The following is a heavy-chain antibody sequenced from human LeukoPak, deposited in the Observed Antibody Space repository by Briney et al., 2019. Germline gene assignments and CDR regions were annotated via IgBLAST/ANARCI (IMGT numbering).Heavy chain of an antibody. D-gene: IGHD3-22*01. CDR1: GFTFRSYA. Sequence: PGGSLSLSCAASGFTFRSYAMRWVRQAPGKGLEGVSAISGSGGSTYYADSVKGRFTISRDNSKNTLYLQMNSLRAEDTAVYYCASHHYYDSSGLDDCFYYWGQGTLVTVSS. J-gene: IGHJ4*02. V-gene: IGHV3-23*01. CDR3: ASHHYYDSSGLDDCFYY. CDR2: ISGSGGST.